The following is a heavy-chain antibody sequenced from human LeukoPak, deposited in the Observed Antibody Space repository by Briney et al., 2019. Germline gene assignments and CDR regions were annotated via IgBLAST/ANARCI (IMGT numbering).Heavy chain of an antibody. CDR3: ARTGTTVTMLYPFDH. V-gene: IGHV4-59*01. J-gene: IGHJ4*02. CDR1: GGSIRSYY. Sequence: PSETLSLTCTVSGGSIRSYYWSWIRQPPGKGLEWIGYIYYSGSTNYNPSLKSRVSISVDTSKNQFSLKLSSVTAADTAVYYCARTGTTVTMLYPFDHWGQGTLVTVSS. CDR2: IYYSGST. D-gene: IGHD4-17*01.